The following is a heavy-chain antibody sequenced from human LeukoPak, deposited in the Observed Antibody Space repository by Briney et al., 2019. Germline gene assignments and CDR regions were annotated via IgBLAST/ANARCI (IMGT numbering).Heavy chain of an antibody. CDR1: GYTFTSYA. J-gene: IGHJ4*02. CDR3: ARGRGWKSSSWYRPYFDY. D-gene: IGHD6-13*01. V-gene: IGHV1-3*03. CDR2: INAGNGNT. Sequence: ASVKVSCKASGYTFTSYAMHWVRQAPGQRLEWMGWINAGNGNTKYSQEFQGRVTITRDTSASTAYMELSSLGSEDMAVYYCARGRGWKSSSWYRPYFDYWGQGTLVTVSS.